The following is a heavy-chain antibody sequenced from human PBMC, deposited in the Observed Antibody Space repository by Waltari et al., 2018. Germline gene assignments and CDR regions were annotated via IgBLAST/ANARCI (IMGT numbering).Heavy chain of an antibody. J-gene: IGHJ4*02. D-gene: IGHD3-10*01. CDR3: AGTPDYYGSGSYYSLDY. CDR1: GYTFTSYA. CDR2: INAGNGNT. V-gene: IGHV1-3*01. Sequence: QVQLVQSGAEVKKPGASVKVSCKASGYTFTSYAMHWVRQAPGQRLEWMGWINAGNGNTKDSQKFQGIGTITRDTSASTAYMELSSLRSEDTAVYYCAGTPDYYGSGSYYSLDYWGQGTLVTVSS.